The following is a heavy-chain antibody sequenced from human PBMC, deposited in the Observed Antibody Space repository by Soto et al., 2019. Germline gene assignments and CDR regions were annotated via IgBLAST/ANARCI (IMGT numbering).Heavy chain of an antibody. CDR1: GGSISSSSYY. CDR2: IYYSGST. D-gene: IGHD3-10*01. CDR3: ARSTRIPGSGPFDY. V-gene: IGHV4-39*01. Sequence: KTSETLSLTCTVSGGSISSSSYYWGWIRQPPGKGLEWIGSIYYSGSTYYNPSLKSRVTISVDTSKNQFSLKLSSVTAADTAVYYCARSTRIPGSGPFDYWGQGTLVTVSS. J-gene: IGHJ4*02.